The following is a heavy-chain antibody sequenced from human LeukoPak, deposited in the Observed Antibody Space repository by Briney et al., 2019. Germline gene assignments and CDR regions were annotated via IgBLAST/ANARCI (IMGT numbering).Heavy chain of an antibody. D-gene: IGHD5-12*01. CDR2: ISRSSSHI. V-gene: IGHV3-21*01. CDR3: ARDRAAMARMGGMDA. J-gene: IGHJ6*02. CDR1: GFTFSNYD. Sequence: PGGSLRLSCAASGFTFSNYDMNWVRQSPGKGLEWVSYISRSSSHIYYADSMKGRLTISRDNAKSSLYLQVDSLSPEDTAMYYCARDRAAMARMGGMDAWGQGTTVTV.